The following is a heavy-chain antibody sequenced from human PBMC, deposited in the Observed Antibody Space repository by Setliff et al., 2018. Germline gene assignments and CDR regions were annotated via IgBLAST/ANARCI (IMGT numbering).Heavy chain of an antibody. D-gene: IGHD6-19*01. CDR2: ISTYNGKT. J-gene: IGHJ4*02. CDR3: VRSSAPQVVLAADFDF. CDR1: GYIFTSYG. Sequence: ASVKVSCKASGYIFTSYGFSWVRQAPGQRLEWMGWISTYNGKTNYAQKFQGRVTMTTDTSATTVYMELKSLRSDDTAVYYCVRSSAPQVVLAADFDFWGQGTPVTVSS. V-gene: IGHV1-18*01.